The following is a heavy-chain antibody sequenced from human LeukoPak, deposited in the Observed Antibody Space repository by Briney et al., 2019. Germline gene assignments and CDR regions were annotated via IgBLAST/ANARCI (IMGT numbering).Heavy chain of an antibody. CDR2: ISGSGGTT. CDR1: GFTFSSYA. J-gene: IGHJ5*02. Sequence: GGSLRLSCAASGFTFSSYAMSWVRQAPGKGLEWVSAISGSGGTTYYADSVKDRFTISRDNSKNTPYLQMYSLRAEDTAVYYCAKPQVLPPKWFDPWGQGTLVTVSS. V-gene: IGHV3-23*01. CDR3: AKPQVLPPKWFDP.